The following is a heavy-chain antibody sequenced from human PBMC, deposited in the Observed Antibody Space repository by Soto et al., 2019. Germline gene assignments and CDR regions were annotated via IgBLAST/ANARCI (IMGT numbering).Heavy chain of an antibody. D-gene: IGHD1-26*01. Sequence: PGGSMRLSCAASGFSFSDAWMSWVRQIPGKGREWVGRVKTTSERGTTNYAAPVLGRFTVSRDDSKHTLYLQMDALRAEDTAVYYCTTAGTRVGDTGSYWGQGTQVTVSS. CDR1: GFSFSDAW. CDR3: TTAGTRVGDTGSY. J-gene: IGHJ4*02. CDR2: VKTTSERGTT. V-gene: IGHV3-15*06.